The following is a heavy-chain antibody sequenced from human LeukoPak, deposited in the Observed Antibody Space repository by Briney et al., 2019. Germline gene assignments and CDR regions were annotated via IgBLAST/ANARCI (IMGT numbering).Heavy chain of an antibody. CDR2: ISAYNGNT. Sequence: GASVKVSCKASGYTFTSYGISWVRQAPGQGLEWMGWISAYNGNTNYAQKLQGRVTMTTDTSTSTAYMELRSLRSDDTAVYYCARDTPPGIAAAGSYYYYYYGMDVWGQGTTVTVSS. D-gene: IGHD6-13*01. J-gene: IGHJ6*02. CDR3: ARDTPPGIAAAGSYYYYYYGMDV. V-gene: IGHV1-18*01. CDR1: GYTFTSYG.